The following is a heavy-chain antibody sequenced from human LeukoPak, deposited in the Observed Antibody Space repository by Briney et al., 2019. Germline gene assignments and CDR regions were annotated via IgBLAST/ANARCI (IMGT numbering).Heavy chain of an antibody. CDR2: ISYDGSNK. D-gene: IGHD2-2*02. J-gene: IGHJ6*02. CDR3: AKGSDIVVVPAAIPVAPNNYYYYGMDV. CDR1: GFTFSSYG. V-gene: IGHV3-30*18. Sequence: GGSLRLSCAASGFTFSSYGMHWVRQAPGKGLEWVAVISYDGSNKYYADSVKGRFTISRDNSKNTLYLQMNSLRAEDTAVYYCAKGSDIVVVPAAIPVAPNNYYYYGMDVWGQGTTVTVSS.